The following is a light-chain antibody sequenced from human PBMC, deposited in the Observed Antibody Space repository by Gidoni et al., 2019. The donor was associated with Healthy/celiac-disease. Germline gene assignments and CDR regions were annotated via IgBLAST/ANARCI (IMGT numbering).Light chain of an antibody. CDR1: QSVLYSSNKKNY. V-gene: IGKV4-1*01. J-gene: IGKJ1*01. Sequence: LMTPSPDSLDVSLGESATINSKSSQSVLYSSNKKNYLAWYQQKPGHPPKLLIYLASTRESGGPDRFSGSGSGTDFTLTISSLLAEDVAVYYCQQYYSTPQTFGQGTKVEIK. CDR3: QQYYSTPQT. CDR2: LAS.